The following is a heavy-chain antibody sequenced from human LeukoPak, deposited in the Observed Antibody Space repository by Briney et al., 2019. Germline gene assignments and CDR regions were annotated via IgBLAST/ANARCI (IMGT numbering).Heavy chain of an antibody. J-gene: IGHJ3*02. V-gene: IGHV3-30*04. CDR1: GFTFSSYA. CDR3: ARKLSHGAFDI. D-gene: IGHD3-10*01. CDR2: ISYDGSNK. Sequence: GSLRLSCAASGFTFSSYAMHWVRQAPGKGLEWVAVISYDGSNKYYADSVKGRFTISRDNAKNSLYLQMNSLRAEDTAVYYCARKLSHGAFDIWGQGTMVTVSS.